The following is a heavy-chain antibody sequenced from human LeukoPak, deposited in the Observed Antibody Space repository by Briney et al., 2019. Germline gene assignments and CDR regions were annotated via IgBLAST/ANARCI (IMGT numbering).Heavy chain of an antibody. J-gene: IGHJ5*02. CDR2: IVSDGYKA. V-gene: IGHV3-23*01. CDR3: AKEIVFLFGDP. Sequence: GGSLRLSCAASGFTFSIYAMGWVRQAPGKGLEWVATIVSDGYKAYYADSVKGRFAISRDNSQNTVHLQMNSLRAEDTATYYCAKEIVFLFGDPWGQGALVTVSS. D-gene: IGHD2/OR15-2a*01. CDR1: GFTFSIYA.